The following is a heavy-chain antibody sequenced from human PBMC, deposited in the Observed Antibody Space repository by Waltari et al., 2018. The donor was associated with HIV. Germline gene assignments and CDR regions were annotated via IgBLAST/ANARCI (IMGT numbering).Heavy chain of an antibody. J-gene: IGHJ4*02. CDR2: IKQDGSEK. D-gene: IGHD3-22*01. Sequence: EVQLVESGGGLVQPGGSLRVSCAASGFTFSTYWISWVRQAPGKGLEWVANIKQDGSEKYYVDSVKGRFTISRDNAKNSLYLQMNSLRAEDTAVYYCARGPPNYYDSSGYGYWGQGTLVTVSS. CDR3: ARGPPNYYDSSGYGY. CDR1: GFTFSTYW. V-gene: IGHV3-7*01.